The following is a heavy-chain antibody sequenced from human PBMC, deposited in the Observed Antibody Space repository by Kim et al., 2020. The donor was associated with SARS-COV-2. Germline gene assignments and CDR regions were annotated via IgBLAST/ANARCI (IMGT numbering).Heavy chain of an antibody. CDR2: IKEDGSEK. CDR3: ARDDPDY. Sequence: GGSLRLSCAASGFTFSRYWMSWVRQAPGKGLEWVANIKEDGSEKYYVDSVKGRFTISRDNAKNSLYLQMSSLRAEDTAVYYCARDDPDYWGQGTLVTVSS. V-gene: IGHV3-7*01. J-gene: IGHJ4*02. CDR1: GFTFSRYW.